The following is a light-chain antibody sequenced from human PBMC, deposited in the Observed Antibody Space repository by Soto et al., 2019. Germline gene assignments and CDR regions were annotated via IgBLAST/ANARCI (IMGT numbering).Light chain of an antibody. CDR1: NSDVGTYNY. CDR2: DVS. V-gene: IGLV2-11*01. CDR3: CSYAGRYIYV. J-gene: IGLJ1*01. Sequence: QPVLTQPRSVSGSPGQSVTISCTGTNSDVGTYNYVSWYQQHPGKAPKLIIYDVSKGPSGVPDRFSGSKSGNTASLTISGLQAEDEADYYCCSYAGRYIYVFGTGTKLTVL.